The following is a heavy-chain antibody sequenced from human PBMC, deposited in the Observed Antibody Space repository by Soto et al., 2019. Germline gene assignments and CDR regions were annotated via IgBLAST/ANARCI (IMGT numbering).Heavy chain of an antibody. CDR2: IIPVSGTA. Sequence: QVHLEQSGAEVKKPGSSVKVSCKFSGGTFSSYVIIWVRQAPGQGLEWMGGIIPVSGTANYAQKFHGRVTISADAATNTAYMELSSVRFEDTAVYYCANVDRSLALLGLFDPWGQGTLVTVSS. J-gene: IGHJ5*02. V-gene: IGHV1-69*01. CDR1: GGTFSSYV. D-gene: IGHD3-3*01. CDR3: ANVDRSLALLGLFDP.